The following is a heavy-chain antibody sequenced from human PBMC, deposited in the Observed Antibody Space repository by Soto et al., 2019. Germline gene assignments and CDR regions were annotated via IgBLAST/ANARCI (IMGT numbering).Heavy chain of an antibody. CDR1: GGSISSYY. V-gene: IGHV4-59*01. CDR2: IYYSGST. Sequence: AETLSLTCTVSGGSISSYYWSWIRQPPGKGLEWIGYIYYSGSTNYNPSLKSRVTISVDTSKNQFSLKLSSVTAAVTAVYYCARAGYSTLLAAFDIWGQGTMVTVSS. J-gene: IGHJ3*02. D-gene: IGHD6-13*01. CDR3: ARAGYSTLLAAFDI.